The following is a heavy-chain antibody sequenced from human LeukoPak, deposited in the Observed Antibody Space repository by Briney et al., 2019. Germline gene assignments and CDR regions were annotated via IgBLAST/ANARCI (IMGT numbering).Heavy chain of an antibody. CDR3: GKGSGHPALTFFDH. CDR1: GFTFSSFW. CDR2: IKPDGSGT. J-gene: IGHJ4*02. Sequence: PGGSLRLSCAASGFTFSSFWMTWVRQGPGKGLEWVATIKPDGSGTYYVDSVKGRFSISRDNAKTSLYLQMNSLRAEDTAVYYWGKGSGHPALTFFDHWGQGTLVNVSS. D-gene: IGHD3-3*01. V-gene: IGHV3-7*03.